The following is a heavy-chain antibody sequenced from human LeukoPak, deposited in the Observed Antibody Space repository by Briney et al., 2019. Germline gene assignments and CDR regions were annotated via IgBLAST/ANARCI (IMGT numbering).Heavy chain of an antibody. Sequence: PGGSLRLSCAASGFTFSSYGMHWVRQAPGKGLEWVAVISYDGSNKYYADSVKGRFTISRDNSKNTLYLQMNSLRAEDTAVYYCAKDAPSYHDSSGWLYYYYYGMDVWGQGTTVTVSS. CDR1: GFTFSSYG. CDR3: AKDAPSYHDSSGWLYYYYYGMDV. CDR2: ISYDGSNK. J-gene: IGHJ6*02. V-gene: IGHV3-30*18. D-gene: IGHD6-19*01.